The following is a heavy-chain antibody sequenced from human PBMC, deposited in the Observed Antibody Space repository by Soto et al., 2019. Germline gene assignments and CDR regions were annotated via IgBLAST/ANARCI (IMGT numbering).Heavy chain of an antibody. CDR3: ARLPSGYDPRDYYYGMDV. CDR1: GYSFTSYW. J-gene: IGHJ6*02. V-gene: IGHV5-51*01. Sequence: GESLKISCKGSGYSFTSYWIGWVRQMPGKGLEWMGIIYPGDSDTRYSPSFQGQVTISADKSISTAYLQWSSLTASDTAVYYCARLPSGYDPRDYYYGMDVWGQGTTVTVSS. CDR2: IYPGDSDT. D-gene: IGHD5-12*01.